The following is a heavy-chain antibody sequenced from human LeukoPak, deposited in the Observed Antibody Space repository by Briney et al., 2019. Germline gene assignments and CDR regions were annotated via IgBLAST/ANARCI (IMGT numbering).Heavy chain of an antibody. D-gene: IGHD1-14*01. CDR3: ARDTDDNPYYYYMDV. CDR1: GYTFTGYY. V-gene: IGHV1-2*02. Sequence: GASVKVSCKASGYTFTGYYMHWVRQAPGQGLEWMGWINPNSGGTNYAQKFQGRVTMTRDTSISTAYMELSSLRSEDTAVYYCARDTDDNPYYYYMDVWGKGTTVTVSS. CDR2: INPNSGGT. J-gene: IGHJ6*03.